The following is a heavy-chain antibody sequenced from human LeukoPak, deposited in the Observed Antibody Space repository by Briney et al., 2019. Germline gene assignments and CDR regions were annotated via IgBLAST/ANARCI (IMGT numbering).Heavy chain of an antibody. CDR3: ARVGPPVLVVYAYLFDP. CDR1: GGSFSGYY. D-gene: IGHD2-8*02. V-gene: IGHV4-34*01. J-gene: IGHJ5*02. Sequence: PSETLSLTCAVCGGSFSGYYWSWIRQPPGKGLEGMGEINHSGGTNYNPSLKSRVTISVDTSKTQYALTRSSVTAADPAVYYCARVGPPVLVVYAYLFDPWGQGTLVTVSS. CDR2: INHSGGT.